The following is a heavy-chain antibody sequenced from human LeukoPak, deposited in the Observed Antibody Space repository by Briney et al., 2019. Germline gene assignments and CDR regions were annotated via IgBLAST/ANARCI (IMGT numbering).Heavy chain of an antibody. CDR1: GFNFSSDA. J-gene: IGHJ4*02. V-gene: IGHV3-23*01. CDR2: ISGSGGST. D-gene: IGHD3-10*01. CDR3: AREGVSRGFDY. Sequence: GGSLRLSCAASGFNFSSDAMSWVRQAPGKGLEWVSAISGSGGSTYYADSVKGRFTISRDNSKNTLYLQVASLRAEDMAVYYCAREGVSRGFDYWGQGTLVTVSS.